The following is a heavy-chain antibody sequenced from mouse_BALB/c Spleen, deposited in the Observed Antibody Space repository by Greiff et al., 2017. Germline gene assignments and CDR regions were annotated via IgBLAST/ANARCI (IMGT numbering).Heavy chain of an antibody. V-gene: IGHV14-1*02. CDR3: ARGPTYAMDY. Sequence: EVMLVESGAELVRPGALVKLSCKASGFNIKDYYMHWVKQRPEQGLEWIGWIDPENGNTIYDPKFQGKASITADTSSNTAYLQLSSLTSEDTAVYYCARGPTYAMDYWGQGTSVTVSS. J-gene: IGHJ4*01. D-gene: IGHD2-10*01. CDR1: GFNIKDYY. CDR2: IDPENGNT.